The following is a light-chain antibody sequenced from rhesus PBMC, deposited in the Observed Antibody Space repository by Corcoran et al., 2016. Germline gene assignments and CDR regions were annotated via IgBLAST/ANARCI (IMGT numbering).Light chain of an antibody. CDR1: QGISSY. CDR3: QQGDSNPLT. Sequence: DIQMSQSPSSLSASVGDRVTITCRASQGISSYLNWYQQKPGKALKLLIYYAKSLASGVQSRFSGNGSGTDITLTISSLQTKDFATYYCQQGDSNPLTFGGGTKVELK. V-gene: IGKV1-32*02. J-gene: IGKJ4*01. CDR2: YAK.